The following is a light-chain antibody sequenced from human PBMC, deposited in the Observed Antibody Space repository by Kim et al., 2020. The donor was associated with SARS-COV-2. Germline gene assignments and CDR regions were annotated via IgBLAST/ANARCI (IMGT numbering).Light chain of an antibody. CDR3: NSRDSSGNHLVV. J-gene: IGLJ2*01. V-gene: IGLV3-19*01. CDR1: SLRSYY. CDR2: GKN. Sequence: SSELTQDPAVSVALGQTVRITCQGDSLRSYYASWYQQKPGQAPVLVIYGKNNRPSGIPDRFSGSSSGNTASLTITGAQAEDEADYYCNSRDSSGNHLVVFGAGPQLTVL.